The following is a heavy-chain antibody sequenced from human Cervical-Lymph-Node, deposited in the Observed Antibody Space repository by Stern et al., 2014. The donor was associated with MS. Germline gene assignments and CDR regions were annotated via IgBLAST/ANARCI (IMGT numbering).Heavy chain of an antibody. CDR3: AKGAGATLRRFDF. V-gene: IGHV5-51*03. Sequence: VQLVQSGAEVKKSGESLKISCKGTGYNFPNYWIGWVRQMPGKGLEWVGIIYPADSDTRYSPSFPGQVTLSADKSINTAYLQWNSLKASDTAIYFCAKGAGATLRRFDFWGQGTLVTVSS. CDR1: GYNFPNYW. D-gene: IGHD1-14*01. J-gene: IGHJ4*02. CDR2: IYPADSDT.